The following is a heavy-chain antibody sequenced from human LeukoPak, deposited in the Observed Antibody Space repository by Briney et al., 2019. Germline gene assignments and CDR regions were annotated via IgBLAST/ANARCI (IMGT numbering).Heavy chain of an antibody. CDR1: GYTFTSYS. Sequence: ASVKLSCNASGYTFTSYSITWVRQAPGQGLEWMGWISAYNGNTNYAQTLQGRVTMTTDTSTSAAYMELRSLRSDDTAVYYCARSAGGYRNVDFDYWGQGPLVTVSS. CDR3: ARSAGGYRNVDFDY. J-gene: IGHJ4*02. D-gene: IGHD4-11*01. V-gene: IGHV1-18*01. CDR2: ISAYNGNT.